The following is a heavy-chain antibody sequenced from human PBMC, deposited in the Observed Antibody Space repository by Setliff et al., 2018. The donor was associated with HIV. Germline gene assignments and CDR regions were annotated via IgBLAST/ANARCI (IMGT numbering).Heavy chain of an antibody. J-gene: IGHJ4*02. Sequence: PSETLSLTCTVSGGSISSSSYYWGWVRQPPGKGLEWIGSMYCSGSTYYTPSLKSRITISLDTSKNQFSLRMRSVTAADTAVYYCARYSPRGYTLTGPYWGQGTLVTVSS. D-gene: IGHD6-25*01. V-gene: IGHV4-39*07. CDR2: MYCSGST. CDR3: ARYSPRGYTLTGPY. CDR1: GGSISSSSYY.